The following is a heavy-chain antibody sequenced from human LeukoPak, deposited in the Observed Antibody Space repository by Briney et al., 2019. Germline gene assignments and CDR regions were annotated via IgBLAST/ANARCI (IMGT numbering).Heavy chain of an antibody. CDR1: GFAFSTYA. CDR3: ARAMVRGVPFDY. J-gene: IGHJ4*02. D-gene: IGHD3-10*01. V-gene: IGHV3-30-3*01. CDR2: ISNDGNTK. Sequence: GRSLRLSCAASGFAFSTYAMHWVRQAPGKGPQWMTVISNDGNTKYYADSVKGRFTISRDNSKSTLYLQINSLSAEDTAVYYCARAMVRGVPFDYWGQGTLVTVSS.